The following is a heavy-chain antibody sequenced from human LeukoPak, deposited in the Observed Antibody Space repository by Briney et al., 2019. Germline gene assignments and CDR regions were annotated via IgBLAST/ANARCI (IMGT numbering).Heavy chain of an antibody. CDR1: GFTVSSNY. Sequence: GGSLRLSCAASGFTVSSNYMSWVRQAPGKGLEWVSDIYSGGSTYYADSVKGRFTISRDNSKNTLYLQMNSLRAEDTAVYYCARDAYDILTGYSNNWFDPWGQGTLVTVSS. J-gene: IGHJ5*02. CDR3: ARDAYDILTGYSNNWFDP. V-gene: IGHV3-66*01. CDR2: IYSGGST. D-gene: IGHD3-9*01.